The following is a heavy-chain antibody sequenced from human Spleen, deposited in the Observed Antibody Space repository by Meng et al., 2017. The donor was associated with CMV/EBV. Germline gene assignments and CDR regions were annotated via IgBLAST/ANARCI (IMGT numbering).Heavy chain of an antibody. Sequence: VQLLESGGGLVQPGXALRLSCAASGFTFSSYAMHWVRQAPGKGLEWVAVISYDGSNKYYADSVKGRFTISRDNSKNTLYLQMNSLRAEDTAVYYCARGEDRITFGGVPYYWGQGTLVTVSS. CDR2: ISYDGSNK. V-gene: IGHV3-30-3*01. J-gene: IGHJ4*02. D-gene: IGHD3-16*01. CDR1: GFTFSSYA. CDR3: ARGEDRITFGGVPYY.